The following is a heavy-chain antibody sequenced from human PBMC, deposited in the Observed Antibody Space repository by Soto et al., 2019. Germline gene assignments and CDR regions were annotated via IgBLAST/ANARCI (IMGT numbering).Heavy chain of an antibody. D-gene: IGHD2-2*01. J-gene: IGHJ5*02. CDR2: ISSDGSST. CDR1: GFTFSSYW. V-gene: IGHV3-74*01. Sequence: EVQLVESGGGLVQPGGSLRLSCAASGFTFSSYWMHWVRQAPGKGLVWVSRISSDGSSTTYADSVKGRFTISRDNAKNTRDMKMDSLRAGDTGVYYCARGPYSISTSCYGWFDPWGQGTLVTVSS. CDR3: ARGPYSISTSCYGWFDP.